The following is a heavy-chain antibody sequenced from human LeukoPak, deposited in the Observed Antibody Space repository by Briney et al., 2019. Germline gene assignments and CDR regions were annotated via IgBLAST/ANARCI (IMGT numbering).Heavy chain of an antibody. CDR1: GFTFSSYA. CDR2: ISGSGGTT. CDR3: ANGRDGYNFDY. J-gene: IGHJ4*02. D-gene: IGHD5-24*01. Sequence: GGSLRLSCAASGFTFSSYAMSWVRQVPGKGQEWVSAISGSGGTTYYTDSVKGRFTISRDNSKNTLYLQMNSLRAEDTAVYYCANGRDGYNFDYWGQGTLVTVSS. V-gene: IGHV3-23*01.